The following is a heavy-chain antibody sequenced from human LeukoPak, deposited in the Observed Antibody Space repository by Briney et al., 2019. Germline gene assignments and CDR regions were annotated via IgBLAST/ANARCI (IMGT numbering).Heavy chain of an antibody. V-gene: IGHV3-66*01. CDR3: ARDKSSSWYYFDY. CDR2: IYSGGST. D-gene: IGHD6-13*01. J-gene: IGHJ4*02. Sequence: GASLRLSCAASGFNVSSNYMSRVRQAPGKGLEWVSVIYSGGSTYYADSVKGRFTISRDNSKNTLYLQMNSLRAEDTAVYYCARDKSSSWYYFDYWGQGTLVTVSS. CDR1: GFNVSSNY.